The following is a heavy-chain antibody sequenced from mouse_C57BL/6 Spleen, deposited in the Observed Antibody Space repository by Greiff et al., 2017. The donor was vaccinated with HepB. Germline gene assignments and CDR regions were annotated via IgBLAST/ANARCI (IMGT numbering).Heavy chain of an antibody. J-gene: IGHJ2*01. V-gene: IGHV1-55*01. D-gene: IGHD1-1*01. CDR3: ARGYYGSSYYFDY. Sequence: VQLQQSGAELVKPGASVKMSCKASGYTFTSYWITWVKQRPGQGLEWIGDIYPGSGSTNYNEKFKSKATLTVDTSSSTAYMQLSSLTSEDSAVYYCARGYYGSSYYFDYWGQGTLSQSPQ. CDR2: IYPGSGST. CDR1: GYTFTSYW.